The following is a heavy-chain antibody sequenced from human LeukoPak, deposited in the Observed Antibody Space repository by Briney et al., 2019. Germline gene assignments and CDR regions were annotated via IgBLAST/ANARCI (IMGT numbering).Heavy chain of an antibody. V-gene: IGHV3-23*01. CDR3: AKDRGHCTNGVCHNYYYMDV. J-gene: IGHJ6*03. D-gene: IGHD2-8*01. CDR1: GFAFSSYA. Sequence: GGSLKLSCAASGFAFSSYAMRWVRQAPGKGLEWVSSISGSGDRRDSADSVKGRFTISRDNSKNTLYLEMYSLRAEDTAVYYCAKDRGHCTNGVCHNYYYMDVWGKGTTVTVSS. CDR2: ISGSGDRR.